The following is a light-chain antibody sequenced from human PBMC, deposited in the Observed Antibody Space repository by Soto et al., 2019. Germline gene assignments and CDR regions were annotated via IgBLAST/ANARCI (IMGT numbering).Light chain of an antibody. CDR2: GAS. CDR1: QSVGPW. J-gene: IGKJ1*01. Sequence: DIQMTQSPSTLSASVGGRLTITCRASQSVGPWVAGSQQKPGKDPQLRIYGASNLESGVPSRCSGIGSGTEFTLTISSLQPDDFATHYCQQYNSYSRTFGQGTKVDNK. V-gene: IGKV1-5*01. CDR3: QQYNSYSRT.